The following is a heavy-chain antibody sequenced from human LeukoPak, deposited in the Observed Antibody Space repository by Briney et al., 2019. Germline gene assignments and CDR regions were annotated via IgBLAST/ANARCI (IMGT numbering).Heavy chain of an antibody. J-gene: IGHJ4*02. D-gene: IGHD5-24*01. V-gene: IGHV4-34*01. Sequence: PSETLSLTCAVHGGSFSGYYWSWIRQPPGKGLEWIGEINHSGSTNYNPSLKSRVTISVDTSKNQFSLKLSSVTAADTAVYYCARLEMATITALDYWGQGTLVTVSS. CDR3: ARLEMATITALDY. CDR1: GGSFSGYY. CDR2: INHSGST.